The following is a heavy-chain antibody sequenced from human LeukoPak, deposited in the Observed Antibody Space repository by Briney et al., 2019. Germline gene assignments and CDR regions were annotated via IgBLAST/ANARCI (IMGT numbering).Heavy chain of an antibody. Sequence: PSETLSLTCAVYGGSFSGYYWSWIRQPPGKGLEWIGEINHSGSTNYNPSLKSRVTISVDMSKNQFSLKLSSVTAADTAVYYCARGRSSGWSVWGQGTLVTVSS. CDR3: ARGRSSGWSV. CDR1: GGSFSGYY. J-gene: IGHJ4*02. CDR2: INHSGST. D-gene: IGHD6-19*01. V-gene: IGHV4-34*01.